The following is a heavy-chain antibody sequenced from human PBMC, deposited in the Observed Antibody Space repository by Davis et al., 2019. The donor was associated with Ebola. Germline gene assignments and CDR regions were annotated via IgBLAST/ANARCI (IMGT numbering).Heavy chain of an antibody. CDR3: ARGRDYAFDI. CDR2: ISVGTGAI. D-gene: IGHD2-21*02. CDR1: GFTFSGSS. V-gene: IGHV3-48*02. Sequence: PGGSLRLSCAASGFTFSGSSMNWVRRAPGKGLEWVSHISVGTGAIEYADSVKGRFTMSRDNAKNSLYLQMNSLRDEDTAVYYCARGRDYAFDIWGQGTTVTVPS. J-gene: IGHJ3*02.